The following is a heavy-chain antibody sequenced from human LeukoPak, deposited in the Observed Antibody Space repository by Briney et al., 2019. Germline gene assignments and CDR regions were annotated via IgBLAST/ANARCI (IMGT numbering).Heavy chain of an antibody. D-gene: IGHD6-19*01. J-gene: IGHJ4*02. Sequence: ASVTVSCKASGYTFTSYDINWVRQATGQGLAWMGWMNPNSGNTGYAQKFQGRLTMTRNTSRSTAYMELSSLRSEDTAVYYCARRLVGVDYWGQGTLVTVSS. CDR1: GYTFTSYD. CDR2: MNPNSGNT. V-gene: IGHV1-8*01. CDR3: ARRLVGVDY.